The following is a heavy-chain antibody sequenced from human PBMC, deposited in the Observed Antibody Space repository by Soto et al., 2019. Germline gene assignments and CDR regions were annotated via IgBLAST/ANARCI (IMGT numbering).Heavy chain of an antibody. Sequence: SVKVSCEASGGTFSSYAISWVRQAPGQGLEWMGGITPIFGTASYAQKFQGRVTITADESTSTAYMELSSLRSEDTAVYYCARDLVGSSWYRPYYYYYGMDVWGQGTTVTVSS. CDR1: GGTFSSYA. J-gene: IGHJ6*02. V-gene: IGHV1-69*13. CDR3: ARDLVGSSWYRPYYYYYGMDV. D-gene: IGHD6-13*01. CDR2: ITPIFGTA.